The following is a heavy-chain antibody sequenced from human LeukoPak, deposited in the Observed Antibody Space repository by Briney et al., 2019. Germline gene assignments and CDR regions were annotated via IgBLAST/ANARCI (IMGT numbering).Heavy chain of an antibody. CDR3: ARDARSGSYFYDY. CDR1: GYTFFSYG. J-gene: IGHJ4*02. CDR2: ISGYNGNT. D-gene: IGHD1-26*01. V-gene: IGHV1-18*01. Sequence: GASVKVSCKAPGYTFFSYGISWVRQAPGQGLEWMGWISGYNGNTHYAQKVQGRVTMTTDTSTTTAYMELRSLRSDDTAVYYCARDARSGSYFYDYWGQGTLVTVSS.